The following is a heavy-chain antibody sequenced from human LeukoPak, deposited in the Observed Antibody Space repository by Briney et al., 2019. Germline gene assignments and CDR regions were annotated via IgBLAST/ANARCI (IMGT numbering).Heavy chain of an antibody. V-gene: IGHV4-34*01. CDR1: GGSFSGYY. J-gene: IGHJ4*02. Sequence: SETLSLTCAVYGGSFSGYYWSWIRQPPGKGLEWIGEINHSGSTNYNPSLKSRVTISVDTSKNQFSLKLSSVTAADTAVYYCARHSLLWFGELTYYFDYWGQGTLVTVSS. CDR3: ARHSLLWFGELTYYFDY. D-gene: IGHD3-10*01. CDR2: INHSGST.